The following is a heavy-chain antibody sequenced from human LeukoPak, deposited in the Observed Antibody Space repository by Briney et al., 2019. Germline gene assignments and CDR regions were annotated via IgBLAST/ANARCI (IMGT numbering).Heavy chain of an antibody. D-gene: IGHD6-19*01. J-gene: IGHJ3*02. CDR3: TRDLGRVVAGTAFDM. CDR2: ITPYNGNT. CDR1: GYTFTDFG. V-gene: IGHV1-18*01. Sequence: GASVKVSCKTSGYTFTDFGINWVRHAPGQGLEWLGWITPYNGNTNHLQNLQGRITMTTDTSTSTAYLELRSLTSDDTAVYYCTRDLGRVVAGTAFDMWGQGTMVIVSS.